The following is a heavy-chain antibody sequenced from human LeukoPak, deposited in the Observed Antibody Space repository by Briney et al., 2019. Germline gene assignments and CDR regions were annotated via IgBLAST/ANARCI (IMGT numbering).Heavy chain of an antibody. CDR1: GYTSTSYG. CDR3: ARGGSRMTTAPGY. D-gene: IGHD4-17*01. CDR2: ISVYNGNT. J-gene: IGHJ4*02. Sequence: GASVKVSCKNSGYTSTSYGISRVRQAPGQGLEWMGWISVYNGNTNYAQKLQGRVTMTTDTSTSTAYMELRSLRSDDAAVYYCARGGSRMTTAPGYWGQGTLVTVSS. V-gene: IGHV1-18*01.